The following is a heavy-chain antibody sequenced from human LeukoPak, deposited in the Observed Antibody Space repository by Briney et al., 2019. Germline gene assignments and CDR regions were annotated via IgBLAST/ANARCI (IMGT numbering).Heavy chain of an antibody. Sequence: SETLSLTCTVSGGSISSYYWSWIRQPPGKGLEWIGYIYYSGGTNYNPSLKSRVTISVDTSKNQFSLKLSSVTAADTAVYYCARVLPDYYYYYMDVWGKGTTVTISS. CDR2: IYYSGGT. J-gene: IGHJ6*03. V-gene: IGHV4-59*01. CDR1: GGSISSYY. CDR3: ARVLPDYYYYYMDV. D-gene: IGHD2-15*01.